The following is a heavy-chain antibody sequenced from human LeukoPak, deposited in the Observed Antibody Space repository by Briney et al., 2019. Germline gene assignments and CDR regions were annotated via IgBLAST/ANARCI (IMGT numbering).Heavy chain of an antibody. CDR1: GFTFSSYA. J-gene: IGHJ4*02. Sequence: GGSLRLSCAASGFTFSSYAMSWIRQAPGKGLEWVSYISSSGSTIYYADSVKGRFTISRDNAKNSLYLQMNSLRAEDTAVYYCASTHDYSNYGVDYWGQGTLVTVSS. CDR2: ISSSGSTI. V-gene: IGHV3-11*04. CDR3: ASTHDYSNYGVDY. D-gene: IGHD4-11*01.